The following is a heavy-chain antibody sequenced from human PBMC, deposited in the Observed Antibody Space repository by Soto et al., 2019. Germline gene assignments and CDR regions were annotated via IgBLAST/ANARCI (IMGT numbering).Heavy chain of an antibody. CDR2: INHSGST. D-gene: IGHD2-8*01. CDR3: ARAEIVLNGNYYCYGMDV. Sequence: KTSETLSLTCTVSVGSFCGHFWCWFRLPPAKDLEWIGEINHSGSTNYNPSLKSRVTISVDTSKNQFSLKLSSVTAADTAVYYFARAEIVLNGNYYCYGMDVWGKGTTVTVSP. CDR1: VGSFCGHF. V-gene: IGHV4-34*01. J-gene: IGHJ6*04.